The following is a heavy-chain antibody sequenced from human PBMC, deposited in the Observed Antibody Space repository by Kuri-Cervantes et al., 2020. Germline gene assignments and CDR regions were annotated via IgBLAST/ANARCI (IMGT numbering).Heavy chain of an antibody. CDR3: ARTPAPDFWSGYSTFDY. CDR1: GYTLTELS. V-gene: IGHV1-24*01. J-gene: IGHJ4*02. Sequence: ASVKVSCKVSGYTLTELSMHRVRQAPGKGLEWMGGFDPEDGETIYAQRFQGRVTLTTDTSTTTAYMDLRSLRSDDTAVYYCARTPAPDFWSGYSTFDYWGQGTLVTVSS. CDR2: FDPEDGET. D-gene: IGHD3-3*01.